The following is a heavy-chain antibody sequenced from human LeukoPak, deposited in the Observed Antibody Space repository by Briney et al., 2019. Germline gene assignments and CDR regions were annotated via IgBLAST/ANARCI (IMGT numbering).Heavy chain of an antibody. J-gene: IGHJ4*01. D-gene: IGHD3-9*01. Sequence: SETLSLTCTVSGSSISRGYYWGWIRQPPGKGLEWIASIHHSGSTYYKPSLKSRLTISLDTSKNQFSLKLSSVTAADTAVYYCAREDDYEILTALPHSFPQTDYWGPGTLVTVSS. CDR2: IHHSGST. CDR3: AREDDYEILTALPHSFPQTDY. CDR1: GSSISRGYY. V-gene: IGHV4-38-2*02.